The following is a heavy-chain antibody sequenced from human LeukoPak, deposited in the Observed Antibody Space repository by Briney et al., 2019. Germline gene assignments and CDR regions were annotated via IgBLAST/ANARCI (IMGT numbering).Heavy chain of an antibody. CDR1: GFTFNSYW. J-gene: IGHJ3*02. CDR3: ARGGYHHGFDI. CDR2: INSDGSDT. V-gene: IGHV3-74*01. Sequence: TGGSLRLSCAASGFTFNSYWFHWVRHAPGKGLVWVSRINSDGSDTIYADSVKGRLTISRDNAKSTVYLQRNRLKAEDTAVYYCARGGYHHGFDIWGQGTMVTVSS. D-gene: IGHD2-15*01.